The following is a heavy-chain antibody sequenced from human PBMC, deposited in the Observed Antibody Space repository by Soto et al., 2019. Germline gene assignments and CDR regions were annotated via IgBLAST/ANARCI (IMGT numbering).Heavy chain of an antibody. CDR2: IRAYNGYT. CDR1: GYTFTSYG. CDR3: VRASDGYRSGWDVGYFDY. V-gene: IGHV1-18*04. J-gene: IGHJ4*02. Sequence: QVQLVQSGAEVKKPGASVKVSCKASGYTFTSYGISWVRQAPGQGLEWMGWIRAYNGYTNYAQKFQGRVTISTDTSTSTAYMELRSLISDDTAVYYCVRASDGYRSGWDVGYFDYWGQGTLVTVSS. D-gene: IGHD6-19*01.